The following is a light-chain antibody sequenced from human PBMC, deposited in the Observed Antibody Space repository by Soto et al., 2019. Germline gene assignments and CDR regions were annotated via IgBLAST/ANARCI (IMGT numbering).Light chain of an antibody. J-gene: IGLJ1*01. Sequence: QSALTQPASVSGSPGQSITISCSGTSSDVGGYNYVSWYQQHPGKAPKLVIYDVTIRPSGVSNRFSGSKSGNTASLTISGLQAEDEGDYYCSSYSSSSTLVFGTGTKLTV. V-gene: IGLV2-14*01. CDR1: SSDVGGYNY. CDR3: SSYSSSSTLV. CDR2: DVT.